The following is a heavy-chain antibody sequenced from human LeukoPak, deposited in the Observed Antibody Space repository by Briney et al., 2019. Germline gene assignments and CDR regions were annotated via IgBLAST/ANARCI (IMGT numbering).Heavy chain of an antibody. D-gene: IGHD2-21*02. CDR1: GGTFSSYA. V-gene: IGHV1-69*04. CDR2: IIPIFGVA. Sequence: SVKVSCKASGGTFSSYAINWVRQAPGQGLEWMGRIIPIFGVANYAQKFQGRVTITADTSTSTAYMELSSLRSEDTAVYYCARDRCGGDCYADDAFDIWGQGTMVTVSS. CDR3: ARDRCGGDCYADDAFDI. J-gene: IGHJ3*02.